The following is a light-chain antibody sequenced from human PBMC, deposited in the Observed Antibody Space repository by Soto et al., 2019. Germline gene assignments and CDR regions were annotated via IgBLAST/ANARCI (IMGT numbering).Light chain of an antibody. CDR2: GAS. J-gene: IGKJ3*01. CDR3: QQYGSSLFT. V-gene: IGKV3-20*01. CDR1: QSVSSSY. Sequence: EIVLTQSPGTLSLSPGERATLSCRASQSVSSSYLAWYQQKPGQTPRLLIYGASTRATGIPDRFSGSGSGTDFTLTISRLEPEDFAVYYCQQYGSSLFTVGPGTTVDLK.